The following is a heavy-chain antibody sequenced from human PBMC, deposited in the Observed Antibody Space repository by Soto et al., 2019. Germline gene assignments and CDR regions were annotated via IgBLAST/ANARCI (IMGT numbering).Heavy chain of an antibody. V-gene: IGHV3-23*01. CDR1: GFTFSSYA. CDR2: IGGSGDNT. CDR3: AKDGYGLRWYDY. D-gene: IGHD4-17*01. Sequence: EVQLLESGGGLVQPGGSLRLSCAASGFTFSSYAMSWVRQAPGKGLEWVSAIGGSGDNTYYADSVKGRFTISRDNSKNTLYLQMNSLRAEATAVYYCAKDGYGLRWYDYWGHGTLVTISS. J-gene: IGHJ4*01.